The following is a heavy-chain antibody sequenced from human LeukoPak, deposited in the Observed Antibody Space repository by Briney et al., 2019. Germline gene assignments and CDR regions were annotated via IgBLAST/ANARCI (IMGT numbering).Heavy chain of an antibody. Sequence: SSVKVSCKASGGTFSSYAISWVRQAPGQGLEWMGGIIPIFGTANYAQKFQGRVTITTDESTSTAYMELSSLRSEDTAVYYCARLAVYEDDWFDPWGQGTLVTVSS. CDR2: IIPIFGTA. CDR3: ARLAVYEDDWFDP. D-gene: IGHD5/OR15-5a*01. J-gene: IGHJ5*02. CDR1: GGTFSSYA. V-gene: IGHV1-69*05.